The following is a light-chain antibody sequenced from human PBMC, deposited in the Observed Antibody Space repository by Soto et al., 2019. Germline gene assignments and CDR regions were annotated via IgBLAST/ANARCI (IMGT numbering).Light chain of an antibody. J-gene: IGLJ2*01. V-gene: IGLV1-44*01. CDR1: SSNIGSYT. CDR2: SNN. Sequence: QLVLTQPPSASATPGQRVTISCSGSSSNIGSYTVNWYQQLPGAAPKLLIYSNNQRPSGVPDRFSGSKSGTSASLAISGLQSEDEADYYCASWDYSLNAVVFGGGTKLTVL. CDR3: ASWDYSLNAVV.